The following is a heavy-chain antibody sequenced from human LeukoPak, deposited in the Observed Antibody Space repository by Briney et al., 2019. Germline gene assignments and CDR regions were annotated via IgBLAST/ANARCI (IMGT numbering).Heavy chain of an antibody. V-gene: IGHV4-34*01. CDR1: GASFSGYY. Sequence: PSETLSLTCEVYGASFSGYYWSWTRQPPGKGLEWIGEINHSGFINYNPSLKSRLIISADTSKIQFSLKLTSVTAADTAVYYCAGGQRAFDIWGQGTMVTVSS. J-gene: IGHJ3*02. CDR2: INHSGFI. CDR3: AGGQRAFDI.